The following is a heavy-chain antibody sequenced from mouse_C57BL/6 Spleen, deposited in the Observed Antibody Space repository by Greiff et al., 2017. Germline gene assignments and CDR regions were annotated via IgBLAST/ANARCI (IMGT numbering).Heavy chain of an antibody. Sequence: QQSCKASGYTFTSYWMHWVKQRPGRGLEWIGRIDPNSGGTKYNEKFKSKATLTVDTPSSTAYMQRSSLTSEDSAVYYCARGGGTNFDYWGQGTTLTVSS. CDR2: IDPNSGGT. J-gene: IGHJ2*01. CDR1: GYTFTSYW. D-gene: IGHD4-1*01. CDR3: ARGGGTNFDY. V-gene: IGHV1-72*01.